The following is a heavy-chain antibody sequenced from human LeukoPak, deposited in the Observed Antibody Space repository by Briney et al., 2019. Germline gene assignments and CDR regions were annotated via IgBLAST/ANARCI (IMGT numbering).Heavy chain of an antibody. Sequence: ASVKASCKASGYTFTSYYMHWVRQAPGQGLEWMGIINPSGGSTSYAQKFQGRVTMTRDTSTSTVYMELSSLRSEDTAVYYCARGVPYDFWSGYRHFDYWGQGTLVTVSS. V-gene: IGHV1-46*01. CDR3: ARGVPYDFWSGYRHFDY. J-gene: IGHJ4*02. D-gene: IGHD3-3*01. CDR2: INPSGGST. CDR1: GYTFTSYY.